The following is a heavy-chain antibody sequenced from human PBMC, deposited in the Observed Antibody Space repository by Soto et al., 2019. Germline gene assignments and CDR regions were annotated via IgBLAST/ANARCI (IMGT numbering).Heavy chain of an antibody. Sequence: ASVKVSCKASGYTFTGYYMHWVLQAPGQGLEWMGWINPNSGGTNYAQKFQGWVTMTRDTSISTAYMELSRLRSDDTAVYYCARDFYPWGSYYYYGMDVWGQGTTVTVSS. CDR3: ARDFYPWGSYYYYGMDV. CDR2: INPNSGGT. CDR1: GYTFTGYY. D-gene: IGHD7-27*01. V-gene: IGHV1-2*04. J-gene: IGHJ6*02.